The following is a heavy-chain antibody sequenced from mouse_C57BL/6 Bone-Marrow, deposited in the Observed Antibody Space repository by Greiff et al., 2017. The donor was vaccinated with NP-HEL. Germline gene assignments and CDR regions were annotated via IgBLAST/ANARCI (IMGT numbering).Heavy chain of an antibody. J-gene: IGHJ4*01. V-gene: IGHV5-12*01. Sequence: EVNVVESGGGLVQPGGSLKLSCAASGFTFSDYYMYWVRQTPEKRLEWVAYISNGGGSTYYPDTVKGRFTISRDNAKNTLYLQMSRLKSEDTAMYYCARPSLGDAMDYWGQGTSVTVAS. D-gene: IGHD3-3*01. CDR2: ISNGGGST. CDR1: GFTFSDYY. CDR3: ARPSLGDAMDY.